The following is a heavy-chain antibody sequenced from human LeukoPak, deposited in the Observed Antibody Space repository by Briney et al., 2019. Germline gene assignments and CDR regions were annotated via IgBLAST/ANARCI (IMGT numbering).Heavy chain of an antibody. CDR3: ARRALRYCSSTSCPAQYYGVDV. CDR2: IKEDGSEK. V-gene: IGHV3-7*03. Sequence: GGSLRLSCAASGFTFSSYWMSWVRQAPGKGLEWVANIKEDGSEKYYVDSVKGRFTISRDNATNSLYLQTNSLRAEDTAVYYCARRALRYCSSTSCPAQYYGVDVWGKGTTVTVSS. J-gene: IGHJ6*04. CDR1: GFTFSSYW. D-gene: IGHD2-2*01.